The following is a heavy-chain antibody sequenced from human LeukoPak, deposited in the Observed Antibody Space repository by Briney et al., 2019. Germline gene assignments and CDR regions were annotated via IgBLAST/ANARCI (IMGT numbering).Heavy chain of an antibody. CDR2: IYYSGST. CDR3: ARGYSSSSVLAN. J-gene: IGHJ4*02. Sequence: SETLSLTCTVSGGSISSHYWSWIRQPPGKGLEWIGYIYYSGSTNCNPSLKSRVTISVDTSKNQFSLKLSSVTAADTAVYYCARGYSSSSVLANWGQGTLVTVSS. CDR1: GGSISSHY. D-gene: IGHD6-6*01. V-gene: IGHV4-59*11.